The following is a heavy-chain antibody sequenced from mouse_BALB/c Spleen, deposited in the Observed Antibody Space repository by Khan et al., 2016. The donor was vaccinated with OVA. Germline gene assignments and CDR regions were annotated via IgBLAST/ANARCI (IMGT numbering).Heavy chain of an antibody. CDR3: AKGVWSYYYALDY. V-gene: IGHV2-6-5*01. J-gene: IGHJ4*01. CDR2: IWGGGST. Sequence: VQLVESGPGLVAPSQSLSITCTVSGFSLTDYGVSWIRQPPGKGLEWLGVIWGGGSTYYNSAIKSSLSISKDNSKSQVFLKMSSLQTDDTAMYYCAKGVWSYYYALDYWGQGTSVTVSS. CDR1: GFSLTDYG.